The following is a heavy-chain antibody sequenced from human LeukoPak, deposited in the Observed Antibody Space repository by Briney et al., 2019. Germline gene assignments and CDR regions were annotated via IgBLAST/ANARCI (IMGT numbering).Heavy chain of an antibody. CDR2: IGGIGDKT. CDR1: GYTLNINA. CDR3: VRRGDASSGWGDHDF. V-gene: IGHV3-23*01. D-gene: IGHD6-19*01. J-gene: IGHJ4*02. Sequence: GGSLRLSCAASGYTLNINAISWVPDAPGKGLEWVSTIGGIGDKTFYADSVKGRFTISGDISKNIVHLQRNSLNGEDPALFYCVRRGDASSGWGDHDFWGQGALV.